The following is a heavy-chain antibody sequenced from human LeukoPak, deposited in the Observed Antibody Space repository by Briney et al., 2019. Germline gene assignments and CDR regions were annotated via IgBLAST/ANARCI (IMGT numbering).Heavy chain of an antibody. Sequence: ASVKVSCKASGYTFTGYYMHWVRQAPGQGLEWMGRINPNSGGTNYAQKFQGRATMTRDTSISTAYMELSRLRSDDTAVYYCARGGQSDYDSSGYYYTGYWGQGTLVTVSS. J-gene: IGHJ4*02. CDR2: INPNSGGT. V-gene: IGHV1-2*06. D-gene: IGHD3-22*01. CDR3: ARGGQSDYDSSGYYYTGY. CDR1: GYTFTGYY.